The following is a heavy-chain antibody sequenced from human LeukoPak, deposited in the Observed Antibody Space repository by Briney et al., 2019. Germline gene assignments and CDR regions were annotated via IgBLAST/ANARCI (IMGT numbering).Heavy chain of an antibody. Sequence: GGSLRLSCAASGFTFSSYAMSWVRQAPGKGLEWVSAISGSGDSTYYADSVKGRFTISRDNSKNTLCLQMNSLRAEDTAVYYCAKDLYGSGKLGIEYWGQGTLVTVSS. CDR3: AKDLYGSGKLGIEY. V-gene: IGHV3-23*01. J-gene: IGHJ4*02. CDR1: GFTFSSYA. CDR2: ISGSGDST. D-gene: IGHD3-10*01.